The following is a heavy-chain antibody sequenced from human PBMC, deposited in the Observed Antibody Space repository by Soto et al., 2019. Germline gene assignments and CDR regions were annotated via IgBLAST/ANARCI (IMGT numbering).Heavy chain of an antibody. D-gene: IGHD4-17*01. CDR2: ISDSSSTI. Sequence: GGSLRLSCAASGVTFNRLSMNWVRQAPGKGLEWVSFISDSSSTIYYADSVKGRFTISRDNAKDSLFLQMNSLRAEDTAMYYCASPRQYGEYNFDSWGQGTLVTVSS. CDR3: ASPRQYGEYNFDS. V-gene: IGHV3-48*01. J-gene: IGHJ4*02. CDR1: GVTFNRLS.